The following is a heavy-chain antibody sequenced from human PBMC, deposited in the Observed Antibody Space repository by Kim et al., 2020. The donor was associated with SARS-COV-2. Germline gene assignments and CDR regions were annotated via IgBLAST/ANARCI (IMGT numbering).Heavy chain of an antibody. D-gene: IGHD3-22*01. CDR2: INPSGGST. V-gene: IGHV1-46*01. CDR1: GYTFTSYY. Sequence: ASVKVSCKASGYTFTSYYMHWVRQAPGQGLEWMGIINPSGGSTSYAQKFQGRVTMTRDTSTSTVYMELSSLRSEDTAVYYCARTNYYDSSGYYEPFDYWGQGTLVTVSS. CDR3: ARTNYYDSSGYYEPFDY. J-gene: IGHJ4*02.